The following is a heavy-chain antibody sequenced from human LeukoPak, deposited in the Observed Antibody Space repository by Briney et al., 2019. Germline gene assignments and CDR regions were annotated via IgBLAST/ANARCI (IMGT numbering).Heavy chain of an antibody. V-gene: IGHV1-2*02. J-gene: IGHJ4*02. CDR3: ARFGSSGWYLGAPFDY. D-gene: IGHD6-19*01. CDR1: GYTFTGYY. Sequence: ASVKVSCKASGYTFTGYYMHWVRQAPGQGLEWRGWINPNSGGTNYAQKFQGRVTMTRATSISTAYMELSRLRSDATAVYYCARFGSSGWYLGAPFDYWGQGTLVTVSS. CDR2: INPNSGGT.